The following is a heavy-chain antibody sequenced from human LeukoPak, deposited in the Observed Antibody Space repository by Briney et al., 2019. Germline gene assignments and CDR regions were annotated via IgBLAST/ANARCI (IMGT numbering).Heavy chain of an antibody. CDR3: ARRPVGCSSTSCPRYYYYYMDV. V-gene: IGHV4-34*01. CDR1: GFTFSSYS. CDR2: INHSGST. J-gene: IGHJ6*03. D-gene: IGHD2-2*01. Sequence: GSLRLSCAASGFTFSSYSMNWVRQAPGKGLEWIGEINHSGSTNYNPSLKSRVTISVDTSKNQFSLKLSSVTAADTAVYYCARRPVGCSSTSCPRYYYYYMDVWGKGTTVTVSS.